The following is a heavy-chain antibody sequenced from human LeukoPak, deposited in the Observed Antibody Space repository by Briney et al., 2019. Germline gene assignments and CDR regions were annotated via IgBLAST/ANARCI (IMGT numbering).Heavy chain of an antibody. CDR2: ISAHNGNT. CDR3: ARAPPRYYDSSGYYSYFDY. CDR1: GYTFTSYG. J-gene: IGHJ4*02. D-gene: IGHD3-22*01. V-gene: IGHV1-18*01. Sequence: GASVKVSCKASGYTFTSYGISWVRQAPGQGLEWMGWISAHNGNTNYAQKLQGRVTMTTDTSTSTAYMELRSLRSDDTAVYYCARAPPRYYDSSGYYSYFDYWGQGTLVTVSS.